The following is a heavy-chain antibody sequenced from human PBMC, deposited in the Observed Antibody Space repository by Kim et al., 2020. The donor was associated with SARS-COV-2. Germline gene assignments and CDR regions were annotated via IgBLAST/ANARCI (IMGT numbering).Heavy chain of an antibody. V-gene: IGHV3-23*01. Sequence: GGSLRRSCAASGFTFSSHIMTWVRQAPGKGLEWVAAISASGDNTYYTDSVKGRFTISRDNSKNTLYLQMNSLRAEDTAVYYCARGPINMARGVIMIDWGQGTLVTVSS. CDR1: GFTFSSHI. CDR3: ARGPINMARGVIMID. CDR2: ISASGDNT. D-gene: IGHD3-10*01. J-gene: IGHJ4*02.